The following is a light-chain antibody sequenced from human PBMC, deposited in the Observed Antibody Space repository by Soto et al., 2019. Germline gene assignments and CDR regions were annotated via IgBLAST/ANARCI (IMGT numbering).Light chain of an antibody. CDR1: QSVNSN. V-gene: IGKV3-15*01. CDR3: QQYNSYSPWP. CDR2: GAS. J-gene: IGKJ1*01. Sequence: EIMMTQSPVTLSVSPGERATLSCRASQSVNSNLAWYQQKPGQAPRLLIYGASTRATGIPASFIGNGSGTEFTLTASSLQPEDFAVYYCQQYNSYSPWPFGQGTKVDI.